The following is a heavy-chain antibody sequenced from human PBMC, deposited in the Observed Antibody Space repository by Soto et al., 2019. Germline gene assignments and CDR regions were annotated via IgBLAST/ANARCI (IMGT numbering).Heavy chain of an antibody. CDR3: AREPGSGSPLFDY. J-gene: IGHJ4*02. V-gene: IGHV4-59*01. CDR2: IYYGGST. CDR1: DGSISPYY. D-gene: IGHD3-10*01. Sequence: PSETLSLTCTVSDGSISPYYWSWIRQPPGKGLEWIGYIYYGGSTNYNPSLKSRVTISVDTSKNEFSLKLSSVTAADTAVYYCAREPGSGSPLFDYWGQGTLVTVSS.